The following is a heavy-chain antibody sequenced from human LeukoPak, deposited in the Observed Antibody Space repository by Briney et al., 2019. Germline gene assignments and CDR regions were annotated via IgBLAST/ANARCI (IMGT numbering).Heavy chain of an antibody. D-gene: IGHD3-10*01. CDR1: GYTFTGYY. V-gene: IGHV1-2*02. CDR3: ASWAGGDAPVASFDY. Sequence: ASVKVSCKASGYTFTGYYMHWMRQAPGQGLEWMGWINLSNGGTNYAQKFQGRVTMTRDTSISTAYMDLSRPRYDDTAVYYCASWAGGDAPVASFDYWGQGTLVTVSS. J-gene: IGHJ4*02. CDR2: INLSNGGT.